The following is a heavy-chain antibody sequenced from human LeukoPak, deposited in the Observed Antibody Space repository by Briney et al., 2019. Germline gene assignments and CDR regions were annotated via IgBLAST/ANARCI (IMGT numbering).Heavy chain of an antibody. CDR2: IWYDGSKT. Sequence: GRSLRFSCAASGFAFSTYGMHWVRQAPGKGLEWVAYIWYDGSKTYYADSVKGRFTISRDDPQNTLYLQVNSLRAEDTAVYYCARQAYSSGRYFPFDYWGQGTLVTVSS. CDR1: GFAFSTYG. D-gene: IGHD3-22*01. CDR3: ARQAYSSGRYFPFDY. J-gene: IGHJ4*02. V-gene: IGHV3-33*01.